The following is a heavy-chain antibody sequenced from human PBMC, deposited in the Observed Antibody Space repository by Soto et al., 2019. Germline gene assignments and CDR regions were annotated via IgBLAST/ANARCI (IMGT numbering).Heavy chain of an antibody. Sequence: QMQLQASGPGLVKPSETLSLTCNVSGASVSNGYWCWIRQPPGKGLEWIGFMYFGGSFNYNPSLSSLGRISVETSKNQFSMKLMSVTASDTAVYFCARSYYDSTGFAVDPWGQGTLVTVSS. CDR3: ARSYYDSTGFAVDP. J-gene: IGHJ5*02. CDR1: GASVSNGY. CDR2: MYFGGSF. V-gene: IGHV4-59*02. D-gene: IGHD3-22*01.